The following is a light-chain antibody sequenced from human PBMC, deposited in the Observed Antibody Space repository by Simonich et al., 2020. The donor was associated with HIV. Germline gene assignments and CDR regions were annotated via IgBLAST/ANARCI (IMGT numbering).Light chain of an antibody. CDR1: SSNIGSNY. CDR2: GSN. Sequence: QSVLTQPPSASETPGQRVTISCSGSSSNIGSNYVYWYLPLPGTAPQLLIYGSNQLTSGVPDRFSGSKSGTSASLAISGLRSEDEADYYCATWDDSLSGPVFGGGTKLTVL. V-gene: IGLV1-47*02. CDR3: ATWDDSLSGPV. J-gene: IGLJ3*02.